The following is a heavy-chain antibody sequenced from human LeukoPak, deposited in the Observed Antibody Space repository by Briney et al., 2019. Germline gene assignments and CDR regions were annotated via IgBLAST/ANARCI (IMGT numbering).Heavy chain of an antibody. D-gene: IGHD2-2*01. Sequence: SETLSLTCTVSGGSISSYYWSWIRQPAGKGLEWIGRIYTSGSTNYNPSLKSRVTMSVDTSKNQFSLKLSSVTAADTAVYYCARLCSSTSCYAYYYYYGMDVWGQGTTVTVSS. CDR3: ARLCSSTSCYAYYYYYGMDV. J-gene: IGHJ6*02. CDR2: IYTSGST. V-gene: IGHV4-4*07. CDR1: GGSISSYY.